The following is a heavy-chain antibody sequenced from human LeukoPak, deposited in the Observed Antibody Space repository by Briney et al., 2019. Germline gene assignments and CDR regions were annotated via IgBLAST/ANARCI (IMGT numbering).Heavy chain of an antibody. CDR1: GGTFSSYA. CDR3: ARDHDSWSGYYWVY. V-gene: IGHV1-69*04. CDR2: IIPILGIA. Sequence: ASVKVSCKASGGTFSSYAISWVRQAPGQGLEWMGRIIPILGIANYAQKFQGRVTITADKSTSTAYMELSSLRSEDTAVYYCARDHDSWSGYYWVYWGQGTLVTVSS. J-gene: IGHJ4*02. D-gene: IGHD3-3*01.